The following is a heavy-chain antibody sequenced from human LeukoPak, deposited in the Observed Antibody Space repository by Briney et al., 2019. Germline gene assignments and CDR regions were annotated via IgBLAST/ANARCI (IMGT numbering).Heavy chain of an antibody. D-gene: IGHD2-21*01. V-gene: IGHV6-1*01. CDR3: ARDPGNRGGGNCYSVYYFDL. CDR2: TYYRSKWYT. CDR1: GDSVSSNSAA. Sequence: SQTLSLTCAISGDSVSSNSAAWNWIRQSPSRGLEWLGRTYYRSKWYTDYALSVKSRITINPDTSKNEFSLQLNSVTPGDTAVYYCARDPGNRGGGNCYSVYYFDLWGRGTLVTVSS. J-gene: IGHJ2*01.